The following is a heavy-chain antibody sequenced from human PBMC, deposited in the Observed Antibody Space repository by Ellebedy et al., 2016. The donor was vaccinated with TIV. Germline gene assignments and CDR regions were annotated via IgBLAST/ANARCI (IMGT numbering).Heavy chain of an antibody. Sequence: PGGSLRLSCKGSGYSFTTYWITWVRQMPGKGLEWMGRIDPSDSYTKYSPSFQGHVTISADKSISTAHLQWNSLKASDTAMYYCARHMNIAMTNDYWGQGTLVTVSS. V-gene: IGHV5-10-1*01. J-gene: IGHJ4*02. CDR1: GYSFTTYW. CDR2: IDPSDSYT. D-gene: IGHD5-18*01. CDR3: ARHMNIAMTNDY.